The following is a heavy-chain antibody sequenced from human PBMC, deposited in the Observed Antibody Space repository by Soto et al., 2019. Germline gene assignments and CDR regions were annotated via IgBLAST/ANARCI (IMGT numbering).Heavy chain of an antibody. CDR2: KNPNSGNT. J-gene: IGHJ3*02. CDR1: GYTFTSYD. Sequence: QGQLVQSGAEVKKPGASVKVSCKASGYTFTSYDINWVRQATGQGLEWMGWKNPNSGNTGYAQKFQGRVTMTRNTSISTAYMELSSLRSEDTAVYYCARGINYYDSGDDAFDIWGQGTMVTVSS. D-gene: IGHD3-10*01. CDR3: ARGINYYDSGDDAFDI. V-gene: IGHV1-8*01.